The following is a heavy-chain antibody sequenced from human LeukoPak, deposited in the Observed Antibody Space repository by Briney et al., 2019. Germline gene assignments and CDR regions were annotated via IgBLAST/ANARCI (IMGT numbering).Heavy chain of an antibody. V-gene: IGHV4-59*02. D-gene: IGHD5-24*01. CDR1: GGSVRSDY. CDR3: AREDDYKINYFDS. J-gene: IGHJ4*02. CDR2: IFHSGNT. Sequence: SETLSLTCTVSGGSVRSDYWTWIRQPPGKGLEWIGYIFHSGNTNYNPSLKSRVTISLGMSKKQFSLKLSSVTAADTAVYYCAREDDYKINYFDSWGQGILVTVSS.